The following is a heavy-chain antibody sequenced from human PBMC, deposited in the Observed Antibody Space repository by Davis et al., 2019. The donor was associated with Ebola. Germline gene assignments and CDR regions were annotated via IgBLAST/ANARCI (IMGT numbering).Heavy chain of an antibody. CDR3: ARDRGGYSSGWHLFDY. CDR1: GYTFTGYY. CDR2: MNPNSGNT. J-gene: IGHJ4*02. Sequence: ASVKVSCKASGYTFTGYYMHWVRQAPGQGLEWMGWMNPNSGNTGYAQKFQGRVTMTRNTSISTAYMELSSLRSEDTAVYYCARDRGGYSSGWHLFDYWGQGTLVTVSS. D-gene: IGHD6-19*01. V-gene: IGHV1-8*02.